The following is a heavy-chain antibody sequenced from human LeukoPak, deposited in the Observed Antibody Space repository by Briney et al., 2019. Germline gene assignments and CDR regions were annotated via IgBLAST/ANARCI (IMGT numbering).Heavy chain of an antibody. D-gene: IGHD2-2*02. CDR2: IYYSGNT. V-gene: IGHV4-39*01. CDR3: ARHCSSTSCYTPDDY. Sequence: SETLSLTCTVSGGSISSSSYYWGWIRQPPGKGLEWIGSIYYSGNTYYNPSLESRVTISVDTSKNQFSLKLSSVTAADTAVYYCARHCSSTSCYTPDDYWGQGTLVTVSS. CDR1: GGSISSSSYY. J-gene: IGHJ4*02.